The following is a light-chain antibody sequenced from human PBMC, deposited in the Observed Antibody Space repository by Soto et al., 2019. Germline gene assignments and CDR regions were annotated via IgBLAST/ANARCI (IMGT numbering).Light chain of an antibody. CDR2: GAS. CDR1: QSVRSNY. CDR3: QQYGSPWT. J-gene: IGKJ1*01. V-gene: IGKV3-20*01. Sequence: EIVLTQSPGTLSLSPGERATLSFRASQSVRSNYLAWYQQKPGQAPRLLIYGASSRATGIPDRFSGSGSGTDFTLTISRLEPEDFAVYYCQQYGSPWTFGQGTKVDI.